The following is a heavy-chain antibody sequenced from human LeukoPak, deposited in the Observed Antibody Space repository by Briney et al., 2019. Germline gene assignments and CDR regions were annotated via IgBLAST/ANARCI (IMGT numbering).Heavy chain of an antibody. D-gene: IGHD1-26*01. CDR2: INHSGST. CDR1: GGSFSGYY. Sequence: SETLSLTCAVYGGSFSGYYWSWIRQPPGKGLEWIGEINHSGSTNYNPSLKSRVTISVDTSKNQFSLKLSSVTAADTAVYYCARGRRGSGSYSNFDYWGQGTLVTVSS. J-gene: IGHJ4*02. CDR3: ARGRRGSGSYSNFDY. V-gene: IGHV4-34*01.